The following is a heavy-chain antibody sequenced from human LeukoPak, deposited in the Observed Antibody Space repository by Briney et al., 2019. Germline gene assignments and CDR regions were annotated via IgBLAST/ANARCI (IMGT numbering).Heavy chain of an antibody. CDR2: INHSGST. D-gene: IGHD5-18*01. Sequence: SETLSLTCAVYGGSFSGYYWSWIRQPPGKGLEWIGEINHSGSTNYNPSLKSRVTISVDTSKNQFSLKLSSVIAADTAVYYCARGSFFTRYNNTAMGIYFDYWGQGTLVTVSS. CDR3: ARGSFFTRYNNTAMGIYFDY. V-gene: IGHV4-34*01. CDR1: GGSFSGYY. J-gene: IGHJ4*02.